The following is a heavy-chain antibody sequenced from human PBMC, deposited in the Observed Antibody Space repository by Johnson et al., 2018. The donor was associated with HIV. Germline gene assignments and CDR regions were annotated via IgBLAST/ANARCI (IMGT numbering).Heavy chain of an antibody. CDR3: ARRTVVTPGAFDI. Sequence: VQLVESGGGLVQPGGSLRLSCAASGFTFSHYWMHWVRQVPGKGLVWLSFMSGDGSGITYADSGKGRFTISRDNARNTLYLQMNTLRAEDTAVYYCARRTVVTPGAFDIWGQGTMVTVSS. CDR2: MSGDGSGI. J-gene: IGHJ3*02. V-gene: IGHV3-74*01. D-gene: IGHD4-23*01. CDR1: GFTFSHYW.